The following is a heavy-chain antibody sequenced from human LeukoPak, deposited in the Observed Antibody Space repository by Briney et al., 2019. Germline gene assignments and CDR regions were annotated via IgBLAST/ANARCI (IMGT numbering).Heavy chain of an antibody. CDR2: IYRGGST. V-gene: IGHV3-66*01. Sequence: GGSLRLSCAASGFAVSDNYMNWVRQAPGKGLEWVSVIYRGGSTYYADSVKGRFTISRDNSKNTLYLQMTSLRAEDTAVYYCTRESRSGGDWFDPWGQGTLVTVSS. J-gene: IGHJ5*02. CDR3: TRESRSGGDWFDP. D-gene: IGHD2-15*01. CDR1: GFAVSDNY.